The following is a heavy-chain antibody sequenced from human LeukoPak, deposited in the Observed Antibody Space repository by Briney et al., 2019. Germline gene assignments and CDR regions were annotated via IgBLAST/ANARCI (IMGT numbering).Heavy chain of an antibody. CDR2: INPSGGST. J-gene: IGHJ3*02. CDR1: GYTFTSYY. Sequence: ASVKVSCKASGYTFTSYYMHWVRQAPGQGLEWMGIINPSGGSTSYAQKFQGRVTMTRDTSISTAYMELSRLRSDDTAVYYCARGYCSSTSCYNDAFDIWGQGTMVTVSS. V-gene: IGHV1-46*01. D-gene: IGHD2-2*01. CDR3: ARGYCSSTSCYNDAFDI.